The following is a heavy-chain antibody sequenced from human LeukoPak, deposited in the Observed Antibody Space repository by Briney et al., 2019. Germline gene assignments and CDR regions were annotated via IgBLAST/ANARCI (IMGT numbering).Heavy chain of an antibody. CDR1: GCTFSSYW. V-gene: IGHV3-74*01. D-gene: IGHD3-22*01. J-gene: IGHJ1*01. CDR2: IKSDGST. CDR3: ARAPSEIGGYYPEYFRH. Sequence: GGSLRLSCAASGCTFSSYWMHWVRQAPGKGLVGVSRIKSDGSTRYADSVKGRFTISRDNAKNTVSLQMTSLRAEDTGVYYCARAPSEIGGYYPEYFRHWGQGTLVIVSS.